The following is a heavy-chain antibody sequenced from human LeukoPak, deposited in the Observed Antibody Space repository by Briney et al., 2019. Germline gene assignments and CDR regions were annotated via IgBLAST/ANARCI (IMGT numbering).Heavy chain of an antibody. J-gene: IGHJ3*02. CDR1: GGSISSGSYY. CDR3: ARDRRYVDAFDI. Sequence: SETLSLTCTVSGGSISSGSYYWSWIRQPAGKGLEWIGRIYTSGSTNYNPSLKSRVTISVDTSKNQFSLKLSSVTAADTAVYYCARDRRYVDAFDIWGQGTMVTVSS. D-gene: IGHD5-12*01. V-gene: IGHV4-61*02. CDR2: IYTSGST.